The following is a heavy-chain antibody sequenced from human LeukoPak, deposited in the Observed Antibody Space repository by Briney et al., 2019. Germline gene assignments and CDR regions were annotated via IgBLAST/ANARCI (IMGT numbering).Heavy chain of an antibody. V-gene: IGHV1-69*05. CDR3: ARNSYDFWSGSFDY. J-gene: IGHJ4*02. CDR2: IIPIFGTA. CDR1: GGTFSSYA. D-gene: IGHD3-3*01. Sequence: ASVKVSCKASGGTFSSYAISWVRQAPGQGLGWMGRIIPIFGTANYAQKFQGRVTITTDESTSTAYMELSSLRSEDTAVYYCARNSYDFWSGSFDYWGQGTLVTVSS.